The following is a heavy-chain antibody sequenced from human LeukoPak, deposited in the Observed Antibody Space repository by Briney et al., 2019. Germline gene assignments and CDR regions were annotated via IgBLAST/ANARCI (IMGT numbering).Heavy chain of an antibody. Sequence: GGSLRLSCAASGFTFSSYGMHWVRQAPGKGLEWVAFIRYDGSNKYYADSVKGRFTISRDNAKNSLYLQMNSLRAEDTALYYCAKGVSAAGRTGNWFDPWGQGTLVTVSS. CDR3: AKGVSAAGRTGNWFDP. CDR2: IRYDGSNK. V-gene: IGHV3-30*02. J-gene: IGHJ5*02. D-gene: IGHD6-13*01. CDR1: GFTFSSYG.